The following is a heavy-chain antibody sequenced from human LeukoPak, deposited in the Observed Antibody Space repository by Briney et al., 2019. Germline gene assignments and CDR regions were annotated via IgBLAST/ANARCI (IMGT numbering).Heavy chain of an antibody. V-gene: IGHV1-69*05. CDR3: ARGYCSGGSCYPFDY. CDR2: IIPIFGTA. Sequence: SVKVSCKASGGTFSSYAISWVRQAPGQGLEWMGGIIPIFGTANYAQKFQGRVTITTDESTSTAYMELSSLRSEDTAAYYCARGYCSGGSCYPFDYWGQGTLVTVSS. CDR1: GGTFSSYA. D-gene: IGHD2-15*01. J-gene: IGHJ4*02.